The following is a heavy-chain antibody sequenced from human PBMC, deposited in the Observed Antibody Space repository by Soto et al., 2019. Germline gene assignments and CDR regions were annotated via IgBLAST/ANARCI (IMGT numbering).Heavy chain of an antibody. CDR3: TTDLIAAAGSDY. J-gene: IGHJ4*02. CDR1: GFTFSNAW. D-gene: IGHD6-13*01. Sequence: PGGSLRLSCAASGFTFSNAWMSWVCQAPGKGLEWVGRIKSKTDGGTTDYAAPVKGRFTISRDDSKNTLYLQMNSLKTEDTAVYYCTTDLIAAAGSDYWGQGTLVTVSS. V-gene: IGHV3-15*01. CDR2: IKSKTDGGTT.